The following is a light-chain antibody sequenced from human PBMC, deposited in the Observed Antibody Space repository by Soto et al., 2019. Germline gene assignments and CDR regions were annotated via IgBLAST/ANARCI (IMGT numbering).Light chain of an antibody. V-gene: IGKV3-15*01. J-gene: IGKJ4*01. CDR3: QQYNHWPRMLS. CDR2: ATS. CDR1: QSLSSN. Sequence: ELVLTQFPATLYVSPGERATLSCRASQSLSSNVAWYQQRPGQAPRLLIYATSSRASDVPARFSGSGSGTEFTLTIASLQSEDFAIYYCQQYNHWPRMLSFGGGTKV.